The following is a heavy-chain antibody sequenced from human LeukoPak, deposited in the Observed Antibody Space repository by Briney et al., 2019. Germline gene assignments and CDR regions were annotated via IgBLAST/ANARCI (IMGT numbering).Heavy chain of an antibody. CDR2: IYPGDSDT. CDR1: GYSFTSYW. CDR3: ARRPISPEAVYFDF. D-gene: IGHD6-19*01. V-gene: IGHV5-51*01. Sequence: GESLKISCKGSGYSFTSYWIGWVRQVPGKGLGWMGIIYPGDSDTRYSPSFQGQVTISADKSISTAYLQWSSLKASDTAMYYCARRPISPEAVYFDFWGQGTLVTVSS. J-gene: IGHJ4*02.